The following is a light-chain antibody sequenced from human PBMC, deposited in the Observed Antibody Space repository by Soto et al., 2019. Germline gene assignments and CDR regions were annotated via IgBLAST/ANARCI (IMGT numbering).Light chain of an antibody. V-gene: IGKV4-1*01. Sequence: DVVMTQSPDSLAVSLGGGATINCRCGRSGLYSSNNKNYLAWYQQKPGQPPKLLIYWASTRESGVPDRFSGSGSGTDFTPTISSLQAEDVAVYYCQQYYSTPRTFGQGTKVDI. CDR1: RSGLYSSNNKNY. CDR2: WAS. J-gene: IGKJ1*01. CDR3: QQYYSTPRT.